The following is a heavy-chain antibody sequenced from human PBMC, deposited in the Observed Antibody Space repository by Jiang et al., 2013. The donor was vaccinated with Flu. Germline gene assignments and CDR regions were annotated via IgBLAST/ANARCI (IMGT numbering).Heavy chain of an antibody. D-gene: IGHD3-22*01. V-gene: IGHV2-5*02. CDR3: AHINFDYASSGYYERCFDY. CDR2: IYWDDDK. J-gene: IGHJ4*02. Sequence: KPTQTLTLTCTFSGFSLSTSGVGVGWIRQPPGKALEWLALIYWDDDKRYSPSLKSRLTITKDTSKNQVVLTMTNMDPVDTATYYCAHINFDYASSGYYERCFDYWGQGTLVTVSS. CDR1: GFSLSTSGVG.